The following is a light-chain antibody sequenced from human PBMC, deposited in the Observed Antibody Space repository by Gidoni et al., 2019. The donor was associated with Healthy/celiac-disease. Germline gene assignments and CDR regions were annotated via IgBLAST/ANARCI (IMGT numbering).Light chain of an antibody. CDR1: QSVCSSY. CDR2: GAS. J-gene: IGKJ1*01. V-gene: IGKV3-20*01. CDR3: QQYGSSRT. Sequence: EIVLTQSPGSLSLSQGESATLSCRASQSVCSSYLAWYQQKPGQAPRLLIYGASSRPTGIPDRFSGSGSGTDFTLTISRLEPEDFAVYYCQQYGSSRTFGQGTKVEIK.